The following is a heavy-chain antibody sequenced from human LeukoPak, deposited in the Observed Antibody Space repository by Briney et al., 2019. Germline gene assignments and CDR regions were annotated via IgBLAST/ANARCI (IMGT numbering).Heavy chain of an antibody. J-gene: IGHJ4*02. V-gene: IGHV3-23*01. CDR3: AKAPVTTCRGAFCYPFDY. D-gene: IGHD2-15*01. CDR2: ISDTGNT. CDR1: GFTLSSYA. Sequence: GGSLRLSCAASGFTLSSYAMSWVGQAPGKELEWVSAISDTGNTYHADSVKGRFTISRDSSNSTLFLQMNRLRPEDSAVYYWAKAPVTTCRGAFCYPFDYWGLGTLVTVSS.